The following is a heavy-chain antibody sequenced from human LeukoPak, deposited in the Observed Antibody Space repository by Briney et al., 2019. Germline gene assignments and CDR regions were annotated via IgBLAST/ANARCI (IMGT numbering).Heavy chain of an antibody. V-gene: IGHV3-74*01. CDR3: SKPYSSASHYYYGLDV. CDR2: INSDGSSI. J-gene: IGHJ6*02. D-gene: IGHD6-25*01. CDR1: GFTFSSHW. Sequence: GGSLRLSCAASGFTFSSHWMHWVRQAPGKGLVWVSRINSDGSSISYADSVKGRFTISRDNAKNTLYLQMSSLRAEDTAVYYCSKPYSSASHYYYGLDVWGQGTSVTVSS.